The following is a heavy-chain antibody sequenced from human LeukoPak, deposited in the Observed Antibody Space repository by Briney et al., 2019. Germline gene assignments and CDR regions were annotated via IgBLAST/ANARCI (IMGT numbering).Heavy chain of an antibody. V-gene: IGHV4-39*07. J-gene: IGHJ3*02. D-gene: IGHD6-6*01. CDR2: IYYSGNT. Sequence: SETLSLTCTVSGDSISSRTYYWGWIRQPPGKGLEWIGSIYYSGNTYYNPSLKSRVTISIDTSKNQFSLKLNSVTAADTAVYYCARVTYSSSSMSVDGFDIWGQGTTVSVSS. CDR1: GDSISSRTYY. CDR3: ARVTYSSSSMSVDGFDI.